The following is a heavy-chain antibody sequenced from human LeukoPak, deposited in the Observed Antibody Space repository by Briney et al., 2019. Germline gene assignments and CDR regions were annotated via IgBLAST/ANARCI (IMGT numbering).Heavy chain of an antibody. Sequence: ASVKVSCKASAYTFANYGFSWVRQAPGQGLQWMGWISPYSGKTNFEQKFQGRVSMTTDTPTNTAYMEVRTLRSDDTAFYYCASSPYSNLPLEFFQHWGQGTLVTVSS. J-gene: IGHJ1*01. CDR2: ISPYSGKT. CDR3: ASSPYSNLPLEFFQH. D-gene: IGHD4-11*01. V-gene: IGHV1-18*01. CDR1: AYTFANYG.